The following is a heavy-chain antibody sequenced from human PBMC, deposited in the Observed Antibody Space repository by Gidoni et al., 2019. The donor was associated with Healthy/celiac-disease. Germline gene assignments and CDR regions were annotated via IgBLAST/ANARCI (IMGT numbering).Heavy chain of an antibody. CDR3: VKDPSYSSGWYVDY. CDR1: GFTFSSYA. D-gene: IGHD6-19*01. CDR2: ISSNGGST. J-gene: IGHJ4*02. Sequence: EVQLVESGGGLVQPGGSLSLSCSAPGFTFSSYAMHWVRQAPGKGLEYVSAISSNGGSTYYADSVKCRFTISRDNSKNTLYLQMSSLRAEDTAVYYCVKDPSYSSGWYVDYWGQGTLVTVSS. V-gene: IGHV3-64D*06.